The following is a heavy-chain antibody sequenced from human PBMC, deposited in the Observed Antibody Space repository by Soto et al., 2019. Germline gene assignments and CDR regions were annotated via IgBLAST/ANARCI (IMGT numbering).Heavy chain of an antibody. V-gene: IGHV3-33*01. CDR3: AREQQNTAMVTNEAGGFDY. CDR2: IWYDGSNK. Sequence: GGSLRLSCAASGFTFSSYGMHWVRQAPGKGLEWVAVIWYDGSNKYYADSVKGRFTISRDNSKNTLYLQMNSLRAEDTAVYYCAREQQNTAMVTNEAGGFDYWGQGTLVTVSS. J-gene: IGHJ4*02. CDR1: GFTFSSYG. D-gene: IGHD5-18*01.